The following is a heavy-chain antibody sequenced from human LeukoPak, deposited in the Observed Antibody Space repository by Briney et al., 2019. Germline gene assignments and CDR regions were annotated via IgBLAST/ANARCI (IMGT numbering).Heavy chain of an antibody. CDR2: ISADGST. CDR1: GDSISSGAYY. D-gene: IGHD5-24*01. J-gene: IGHJ5*02. CDR3: ARDRLQLQS. V-gene: IGHV4-61*02. Sequence: SETLSLTCTVSGDSISSGAYYWSWIRQPAGKGLEWIGRISADGSTNYNPSLKSRVTISVDTSKNQFSLKLSSVTAADTAVYYCARDRLQLQSWGQGTLVTVSS.